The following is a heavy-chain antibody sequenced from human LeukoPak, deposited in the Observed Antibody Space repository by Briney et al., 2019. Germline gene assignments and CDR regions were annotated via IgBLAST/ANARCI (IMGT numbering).Heavy chain of an antibody. Sequence: SETLSLTCTVSGGSISSYYWSWIRQPPGKGLEWIGYIYYSGSTNYNPSLKSRVTISVDTSKNQFSLKLSSVTAADTAVYYCARDNRDWKDSTDYYYYYMDVWGKGTTVTVSS. CDR3: ARDNRDWKDSTDYYYYYMDV. V-gene: IGHV4-59*01. D-gene: IGHD1-1*01. CDR2: IYYSGST. CDR1: GGSISSYY. J-gene: IGHJ6*03.